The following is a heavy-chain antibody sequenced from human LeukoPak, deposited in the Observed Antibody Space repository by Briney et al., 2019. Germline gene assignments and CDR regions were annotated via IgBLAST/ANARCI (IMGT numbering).Heavy chain of an antibody. J-gene: IGHJ6*02. D-gene: IGHD2-15*01. CDR2: INPNSGGT. Sequence: ASVKVSCTASGYTFTGYFMHWVRQAPGQGLEWMGWINPNSGGTDYAQKFQGRVTMTRDTSIRTAYMELSRLRSDDTAVYYCARGDIVYGMDVWGQGTTVTVSS. CDR3: ARGDIVYGMDV. V-gene: IGHV1-2*02. CDR1: GYTFTGYF.